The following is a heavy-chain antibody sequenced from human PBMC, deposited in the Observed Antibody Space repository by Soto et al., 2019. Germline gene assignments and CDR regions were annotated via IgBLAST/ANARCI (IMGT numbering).Heavy chain of an antibody. J-gene: IGHJ4*02. Sequence: QVQLVQSGAEVKKPGSSVKVSCKASGGTFSGYAISWVRQAPGQGLEWMGGIIPIFGTANYAQKFQGRVTITADESTSTAYMELSSLRSEDTAVYYCARNYDILTGPEYYFDYWGQGTLVTVSS. CDR3: ARNYDILTGPEYYFDY. CDR1: GGTFSGYA. D-gene: IGHD3-9*01. V-gene: IGHV1-69*01. CDR2: IIPIFGTA.